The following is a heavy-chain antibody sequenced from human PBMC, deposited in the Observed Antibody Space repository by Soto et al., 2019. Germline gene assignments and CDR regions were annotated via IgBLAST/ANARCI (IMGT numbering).Heavy chain of an antibody. CDR2: IYYSGST. J-gene: IGHJ5*02. V-gene: IGHV4-39*07. CDR1: GGSISSSSYY. CDR3: ARTSPTQPRPTNWFDP. Sequence: SETLSLTCTVSGGSISSSSYYWGWIRQPPGKGLEWIGSIYYSGSTYYNPSLKSRVTISVDTSKNQFSLKLSSVTAADTAVYYCARTSPTQPRPTNWFDPWGQGTLVTVPQ. D-gene: IGHD2-2*01.